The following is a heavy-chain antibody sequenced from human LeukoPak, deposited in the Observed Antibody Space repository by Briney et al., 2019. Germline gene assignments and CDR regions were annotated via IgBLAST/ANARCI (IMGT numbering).Heavy chain of an antibody. J-gene: IGHJ4*02. CDR3: ARVGQAGYVGYPPDY. D-gene: IGHD5-12*01. CDR1: GFTFSSYW. V-gene: IGHV3-74*01. CDR2: INSDGRST. Sequence: RSGGSLRLSCAASGFTFSSYWMHWVRQAPGKGLMWVSRINSDGRSTSYADSVKGRFTISRDNAKNTLYLQMNSLRAEDTAVFYCARVGQAGYVGYPPDYRGQGTLVTVSS.